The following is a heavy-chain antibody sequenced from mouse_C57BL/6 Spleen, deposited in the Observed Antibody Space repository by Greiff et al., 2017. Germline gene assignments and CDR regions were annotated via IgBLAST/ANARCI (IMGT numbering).Heavy chain of an antibody. CDR2: ISYDGSN. CDR3: AREGKFYYYGSSYLDY. D-gene: IGHD1-1*01. V-gene: IGHV3-6*01. J-gene: IGHJ2*01. CDR1: GYSITSGYY. Sequence: EVKLMESGPGLVKPSQSLSLTCSVTGYSITSGYYWNWIRQFPGNKLEWMGYISYDGSNNYNPSLKNRISITRDTSKNQFFLKLNSVTTEDTATYYCAREGKFYYYGSSYLDYWGQGTTLTVSS.